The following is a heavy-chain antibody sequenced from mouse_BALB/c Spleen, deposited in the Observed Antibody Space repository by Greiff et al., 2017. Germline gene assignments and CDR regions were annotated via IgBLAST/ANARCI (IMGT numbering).Heavy chain of an antibody. CDR2: FYPGSGSI. J-gene: IGHJ2*01. CDR3: ARSGGNVYYFDY. D-gene: IGHD2-1*01. V-gene: IGHV1-62-2*01. Sequence: VQLQQSGAELVKPGASVKLSCKASGYTFTEYIIHWVKQRSGQGLEWIGWFYPGSGSIKYNEKFKDKATLTADKSSSTAYMQLSSLTSDDSAVYFCARSGGNVYYFDYWGQGTTLTVSS. CDR1: GYTFTEYI.